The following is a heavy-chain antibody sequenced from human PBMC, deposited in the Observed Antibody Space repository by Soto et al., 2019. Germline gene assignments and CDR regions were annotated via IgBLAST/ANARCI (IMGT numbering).Heavy chain of an antibody. V-gene: IGHV3-7*01. J-gene: IGHJ4*02. CDR1: GFTFETSW. D-gene: IGHD2-15*01. Sequence: EVQLVESGGGLVQPGGSLRLSCAASGFTFETSWMTWVRQAPGKGLEWVANIKQDGSEKNYVDSVKGRFTISRDNAKNSLYLQMNSLRVEDTAVYFCVRERISSWGQGTLVTVSS. CDR2: IKQDGSEK. CDR3: VRERISS.